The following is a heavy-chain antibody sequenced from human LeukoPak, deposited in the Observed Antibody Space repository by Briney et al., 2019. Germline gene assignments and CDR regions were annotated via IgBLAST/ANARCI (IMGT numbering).Heavy chain of an antibody. CDR3: ARGKDTPRYSSSWYGASYYYYYMDV. V-gene: IGHV4-59*01. J-gene: IGHJ6*03. Sequence: PSETLSLTCTVSGGSISSYYWSWIRQPPGKGLEWIGYIYYSGSTNYNPSLKSRVTISVDTSKNQFSLKLSSVTAADTAVYYCARGKDTPRYSSSWYGASYYYYYMDVWGKGTTVTVSS. D-gene: IGHD6-13*01. CDR2: IYYSGST. CDR1: GGSISSYY.